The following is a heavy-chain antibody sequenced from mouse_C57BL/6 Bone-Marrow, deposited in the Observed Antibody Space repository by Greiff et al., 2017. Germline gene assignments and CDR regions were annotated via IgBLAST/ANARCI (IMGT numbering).Heavy chain of an antibody. Sequence: QVHVKQSGAELVRPGTSVRMSCKASGYTFTNYWIGWVKQRPGHGLEWIGDIYPGGGYTNYNEKFKGKATLTADKSSSTAYMQFSSLTSEDSAIYYCARWDYYYAMDYWGQGTSVTVSS. D-gene: IGHD4-1*01. CDR3: ARWDYYYAMDY. J-gene: IGHJ4*01. V-gene: IGHV1-63*01. CDR1: GYTFTNYW. CDR2: IYPGGGYT.